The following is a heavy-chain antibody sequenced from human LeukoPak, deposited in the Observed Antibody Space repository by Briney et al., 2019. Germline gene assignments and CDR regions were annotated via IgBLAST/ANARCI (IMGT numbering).Heavy chain of an antibody. V-gene: IGHV4-39*01. J-gene: IGHJ4*02. Sequence: PSETLSLACTVSGGSISSSSYYWGWMRQPPGKGLEWIGSIYYSGSTYYNPSLKSRVTISVDTSKNQFSLKLSSVTAADTAVYYCASLIKDFWSGYYSDYWGQGTLVTVSS. CDR2: IYYSGST. CDR3: ASLIKDFWSGYYSDY. D-gene: IGHD3-3*01. CDR1: GGSISSSSYY.